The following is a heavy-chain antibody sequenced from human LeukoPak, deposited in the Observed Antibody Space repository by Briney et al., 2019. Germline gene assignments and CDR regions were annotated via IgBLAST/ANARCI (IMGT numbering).Heavy chain of an antibody. CDR2: INPNSGGT. V-gene: IGHV1-2*02. D-gene: IGHD6-6*01. Sequence: ASVKVSCKASGYXFTGYYIHWVRQAPGQGLKWMGWINPNSGGTNYAQKFQGRVTMTRDTSISTAYMELSRLRSDDTAVYYCAREGIAARLGYYYGMDVWGQGTTVTVSS. J-gene: IGHJ6*02. CDR1: GYXFTGYY. CDR3: AREGIAARLGYYYGMDV.